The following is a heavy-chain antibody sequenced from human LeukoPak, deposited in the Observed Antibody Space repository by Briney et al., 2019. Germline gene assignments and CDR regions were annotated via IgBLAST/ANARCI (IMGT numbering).Heavy chain of an antibody. CDR2: IRYDGSNK. V-gene: IGHV3-30*02. J-gene: IGHJ4*02. D-gene: IGHD3-10*01. Sequence: GGSLRLSCAASGFTFSSYGMHWVRQAPGKGLEWVAFIRYDGSNKYYADSVKGRFTISRDNSKNTLYLQMNSPRAEDTAVYYCAKDGASGWFGEGYFDYWGQGTLVTVSS. CDR1: GFTFSSYG. CDR3: AKDGASGWFGEGYFDY.